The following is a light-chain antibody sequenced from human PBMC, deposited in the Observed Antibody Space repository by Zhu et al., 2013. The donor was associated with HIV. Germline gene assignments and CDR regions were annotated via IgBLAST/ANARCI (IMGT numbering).Light chain of an antibody. CDR2: DVS. CDR3: CSYAGSRSFVL. CDR1: NSDVGAYNY. V-gene: IGLV2-11*01. Sequence: QSALTQPPSVSGSPGQSVTISCSGSNSDVGAYNYVSWYQQFPGAAPKLVLYDVSKRPSGVPDRFSGSKTGNTASLTISGLQADDEADYFCCSYAGSRSFVLFGGGTKLTVL. J-gene: IGLJ2*01.